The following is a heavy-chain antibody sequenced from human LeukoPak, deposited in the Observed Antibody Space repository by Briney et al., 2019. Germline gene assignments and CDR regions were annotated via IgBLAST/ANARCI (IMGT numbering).Heavy chain of an antibody. CDR2: IYYSGST. CDR1: GGSISSSSYY. D-gene: IGHD6-19*01. Sequence: SETLSLTCTVSGGSISSSSYYWGWIRQPPGKGLEWIGSIYYSGSTYYNPSLKSRVTISVDTPKNQFSLKLSSVTAADTAVYYCARHAGSGWYYYYYYMDVWGKGTTVTISS. J-gene: IGHJ6*03. CDR3: ARHAGSGWYYYYYYMDV. V-gene: IGHV4-39*01.